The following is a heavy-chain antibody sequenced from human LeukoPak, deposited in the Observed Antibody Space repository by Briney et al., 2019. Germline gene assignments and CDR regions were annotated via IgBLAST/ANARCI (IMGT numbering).Heavy chain of an antibody. CDR2: ISSSSSYI. CDR3: ARDEDGDYEFDY. V-gene: IGHV3-21*01. J-gene: IGHJ4*02. CDR1: GFTFSSYS. Sequence: GGSLRLSCAASGFTFSSYSMNWVRQAPGKGLEWVSSISSSSSYIYYADSVKGRFTISRDNAKNSLYLQMNSLRAEDTAVYYCARDEDGDYEFDYWGQGTLVTVSS. D-gene: IGHD4-17*01.